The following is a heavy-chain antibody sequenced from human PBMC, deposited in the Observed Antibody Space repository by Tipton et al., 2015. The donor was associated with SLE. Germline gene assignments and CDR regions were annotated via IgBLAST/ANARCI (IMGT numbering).Heavy chain of an antibody. Sequence: SLRLSCAASGFTFSTYVMNWVRQVPGKGLEWVSTISGSGTNTDYADSVKGRFTISRDNFKNTLYLQMNSLRAEDTAVYYCATWPDAFDIWGQGTMVTVSS. CDR2: ISGSGTNT. CDR1: GFTFSTYV. J-gene: IGHJ3*02. V-gene: IGHV3-23*01. CDR3: ATWPDAFDI. D-gene: IGHD5-12*01.